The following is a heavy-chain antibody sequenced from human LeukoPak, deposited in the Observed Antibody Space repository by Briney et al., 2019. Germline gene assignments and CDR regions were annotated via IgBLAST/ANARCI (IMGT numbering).Heavy chain of an antibody. V-gene: IGHV1-46*01. CDR1: GYTFTSYY. CDR2: INPSGGST. CDR3: ARAYDSSGYYYHDFDY. J-gene: IGHJ4*02. Sequence: ASVKLSCKASGYTFTSYYMHWVRQAPGQGLEWMGIINPSGGSTSYAQKFQGRVTMTRDTSTSTVYMELSSLRSEDTAVYYCARAYDSSGYYYHDFDYWGQGTLVTVSS. D-gene: IGHD3-22*01.